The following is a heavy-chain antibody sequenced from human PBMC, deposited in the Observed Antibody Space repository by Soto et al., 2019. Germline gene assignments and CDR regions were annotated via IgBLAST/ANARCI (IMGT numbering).Heavy chain of an antibody. V-gene: IGHV4-31*03. CDR3: ARYRTSGSWSKFDY. D-gene: IGHD6-25*01. CDR1: GLSISSASYY. CDR2: IYDNGST. J-gene: IGHJ4*02. Sequence: QVLLQESGPGLMKPSQTLSLTCTVSGLSISSASYYWSWIRQHPGKGLEWVGNIYDNGSTYYSPSLKSRVTVWVDTSKNQFSLRLTSVTAADTAVYYCARYRTSGSWSKFDYWGRGTLVSVSS.